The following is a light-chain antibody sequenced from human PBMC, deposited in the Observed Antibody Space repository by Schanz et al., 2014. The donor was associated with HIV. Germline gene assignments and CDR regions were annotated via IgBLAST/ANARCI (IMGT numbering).Light chain of an antibody. Sequence: DIQMTQSPSSLSASVGDRVTITCRASQAISNYLAWFQQKPGKVPKLLIYAASTLQSGVPSRFSGSGSGTDFTLTISRLEPEDFAVYYCQQYGSSSYTFGQGTKREIK. CDR2: AAS. CDR3: QQYGSSSYT. J-gene: IGKJ2*01. CDR1: QAISNY. V-gene: IGKV1-27*01.